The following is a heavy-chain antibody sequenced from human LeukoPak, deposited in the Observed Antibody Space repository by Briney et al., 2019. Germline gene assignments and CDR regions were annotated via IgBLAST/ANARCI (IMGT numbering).Heavy chain of an antibody. Sequence: ASVKVSCKASGYTLTDNHLYWVRQAPGQGLEWMGWIDPNSGVTNFAQNFQGRLTMTTDTSISTAYMELSRLTSDDTTVYYCARELGINAFDVWGQGTLVTVSS. CDR1: GYTLTDNH. D-gene: IGHD7-27*01. CDR2: IDPNSGVT. CDR3: ARELGINAFDV. V-gene: IGHV1-2*02. J-gene: IGHJ3*01.